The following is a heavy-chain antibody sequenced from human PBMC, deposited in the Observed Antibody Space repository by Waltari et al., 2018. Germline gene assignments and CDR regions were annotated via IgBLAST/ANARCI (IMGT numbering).Heavy chain of an antibody. CDR3: ARDTPRWLDLDF. V-gene: IGHV1-18*01. J-gene: IGHJ4*02. D-gene: IGHD6-19*01. Sequence: QVQLVQSGAEVKKPGASVKVSCKASGYTFTSYGISWVRQAPGQGAEWNGWISAYNGSTSYAQKLQGRVTMTTETCTRTAYMELRSLRSDDTAVYYCARDTPRWLDLDFWGQGTLVTVSS. CDR1: GYTFTSYG. CDR2: ISAYNGST.